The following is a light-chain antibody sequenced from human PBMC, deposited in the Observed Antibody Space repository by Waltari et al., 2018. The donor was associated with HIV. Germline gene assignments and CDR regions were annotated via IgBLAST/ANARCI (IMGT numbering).Light chain of an antibody. CDR3: QQYYSSPGT. CDR2: KGS. Sequence: DIQMTQSPSTLSASVGDRVTITCRASQSIIVCLAWYQQKPGKAPQLLIYKGSCLESGDPSRFSGSRSWTEFTLTISSLQPDDFATYYCQQYYSSPGTFGQGTKVEIK. V-gene: IGKV1-5*03. CDR1: QSIIVC. J-gene: IGKJ1*01.